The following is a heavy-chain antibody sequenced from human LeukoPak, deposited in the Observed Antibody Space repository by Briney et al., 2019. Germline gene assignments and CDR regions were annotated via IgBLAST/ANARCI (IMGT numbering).Heavy chain of an antibody. D-gene: IGHD6-13*01. CDR3: ARVGVEQYLVLSYSMDV. J-gene: IGHJ6*03. V-gene: IGHV3-21*01. Sequence: GGSLRLSCAASGITFSSYGMSWVRQAPGKGLEWVSSISSSGSLIYYADSVRGRFTVSRDNAKNSLHLQMNSLRAEDTAVYYCARVGVEQYLVLSYSMDVWGKGTTVTVS. CDR1: GITFSSYG. CDR2: ISSSGSLI.